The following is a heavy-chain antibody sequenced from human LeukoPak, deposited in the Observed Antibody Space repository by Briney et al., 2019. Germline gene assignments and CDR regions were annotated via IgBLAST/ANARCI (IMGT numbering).Heavy chain of an antibody. Sequence: ASVKVSCKASGYTFTSYAMHWVRQAPGQRLEWMGWINAGNGNTKYSQKFQGRVTITADESTSTAYMELSSLRSEDTAVYYCARGDDYVWGSYRRNYGMAVWGQGTTVTVSS. CDR3: ARGDDYVWGSYRRNYGMAV. CDR2: INAGNGNT. CDR1: GYTFTSYA. V-gene: IGHV1-3*01. D-gene: IGHD3-16*02. J-gene: IGHJ6*02.